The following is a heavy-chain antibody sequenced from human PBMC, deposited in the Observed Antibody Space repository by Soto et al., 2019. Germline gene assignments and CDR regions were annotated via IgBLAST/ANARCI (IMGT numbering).Heavy chain of an antibody. V-gene: IGHV3-48*04. CDR1: GFTFSAYS. J-gene: IGHJ4*02. Sequence: GGSLRLSCAASGFTFSAYSMNWVRQAPGKGLEWVSFIGSTGSVTHYADSVMGRSTISRDNARNSLYLQMNSLRVDDTALYYCAKERAARGIDYWGPGTLVTVSS. CDR3: AKERAARGIDY. D-gene: IGHD6-6*01. CDR2: IGSTGSVT.